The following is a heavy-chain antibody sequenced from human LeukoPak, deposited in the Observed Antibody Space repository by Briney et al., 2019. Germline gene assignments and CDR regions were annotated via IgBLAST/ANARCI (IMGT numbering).Heavy chain of an antibody. CDR2: INPDSGGT. CDR1: GYRFTGYY. CDR3: ARDAISRGIIDY. Sequence: GASVKVSCKASGYRFTGYYVHGVRQAPGQGLEWMGWINPDSGGTNFAQRLQGRATLTRDTSISTAYMALSRLTSDDTVVYYWARDAISRGIIDYWGQGTLVTVSS. V-gene: IGHV1-2*02. J-gene: IGHJ4*02. D-gene: IGHD3-10*01.